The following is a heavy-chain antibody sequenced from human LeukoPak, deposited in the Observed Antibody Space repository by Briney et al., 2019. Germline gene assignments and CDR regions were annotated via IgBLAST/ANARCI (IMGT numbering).Heavy chain of an antibody. Sequence: GGSLRLSCAASGFTFSDYAMSWVRQAPGKGLEWVSAISGSGGSTYYADSVKGRFTISRDNSKNTLYLQMNSLRAEDTAVYYCAKDKGYDSSGYYYSDWGQGTLVTVSS. CDR1: GFTFSDYA. V-gene: IGHV3-23*01. CDR3: AKDKGYDSSGYYYSD. CDR2: ISGSGGST. J-gene: IGHJ4*02. D-gene: IGHD3-22*01.